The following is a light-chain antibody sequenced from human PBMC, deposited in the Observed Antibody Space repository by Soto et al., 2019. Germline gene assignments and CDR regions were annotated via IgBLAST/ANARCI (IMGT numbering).Light chain of an antibody. Sequence: SYELTQPPSVSVAPGKTARITCGGNNIGSKSVHWYQQKPGQAXXLXIYXXXXXXXGXXXXFXXXXSGXXXXXXXXXVXAGDEADYYCQVWDSSSDPWVFGGGTKLTVL. CDR1: NIGSKS. V-gene: IGLV3-21*04. J-gene: IGLJ3*02. CDR3: QVWDSSSDPWV. CDR2: XXX.